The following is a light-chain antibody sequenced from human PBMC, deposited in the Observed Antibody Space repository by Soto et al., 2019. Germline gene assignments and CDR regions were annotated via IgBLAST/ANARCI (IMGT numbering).Light chain of an antibody. CDR2: DNN. V-gene: IGLV1-40*01. CDR1: SSNIGAAYD. Sequence: QSVLTQPPSVSGAPGQRVTISCTGSSSNIGAAYDVHWYHQLPGTAPKLLIYDNNNRPSGVPDRFSGSKSGTSASLAITGLQAEDEADYYCQSFDRSLSGYVFGTGTKATVL. CDR3: QSFDRSLSGYV. J-gene: IGLJ1*01.